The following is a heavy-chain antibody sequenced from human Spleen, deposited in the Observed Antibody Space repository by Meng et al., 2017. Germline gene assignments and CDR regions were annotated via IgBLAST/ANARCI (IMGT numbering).Heavy chain of an antibody. CDR1: KFTFSNYA. CDR3: ARAEEYYHGSGKAFDI. J-gene: IGHJ3*02. CDR2: ISGGSGDIT. Sequence: LTGAASKFTFSNYAMSWGRQAPEKRLEGVSAISGGSGDITYHADSGKGRFAISRDNSKDTLYLQMNSLRAEDTAIYYCARAEEYYHGSGKAFDIWGQGTTVTVSS. V-gene: IGHV3-23*01. D-gene: IGHD3-10*01.